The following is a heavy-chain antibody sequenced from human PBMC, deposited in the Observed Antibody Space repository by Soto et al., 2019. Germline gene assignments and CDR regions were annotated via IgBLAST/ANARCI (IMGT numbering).Heavy chain of an antibody. V-gene: IGHV1-69*02. CDR2: IIPILGIA. CDR3: ARVGGGGPVTQDKDY. J-gene: IGHJ4*02. Sequence: GASVKVSCKASGGTFSSYTISWVRQAPGQGLEWMGRIIPILGIANYAQKFQGRVTITADKSTSTAYMDLSSLRSEDTAVYYCARVGGGGPVTQDKDYWGQGTLVTVSS. CDR1: GGTFSSYT. D-gene: IGHD4-17*01.